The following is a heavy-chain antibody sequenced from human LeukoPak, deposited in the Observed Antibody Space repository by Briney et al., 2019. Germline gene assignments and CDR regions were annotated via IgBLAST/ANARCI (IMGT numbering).Heavy chain of an antibody. V-gene: IGHV4-39*01. D-gene: IGHD1-26*01. Sequence: PSETLSLTCTVSGGSISSGSYYWGWIRQPPGKGLEWIASISYSGTTYYNPSLKSRVTISVDTSKNQFSLKLTSVTAADTAVYYCASISRPADRTVGPYYMNVWGQGATVTVSS. CDR1: GGSISSGSYY. J-gene: IGHJ6*03. CDR2: ISYSGTT. CDR3: ASISRPADRTVGPYYMNV.